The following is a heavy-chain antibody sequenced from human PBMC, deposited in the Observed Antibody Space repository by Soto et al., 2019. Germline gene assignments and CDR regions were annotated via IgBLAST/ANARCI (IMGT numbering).Heavy chain of an antibody. Sequence: QVQLVESGGGVVQPGRSLRLSCAASGFTFSSYAMHWVRQAPCQGLEWVAVISYDGSNKYYADSVKGRFTISRDNSKNTLYLQMNSLRSEDTAVYYCARDTASGYSSCWNWFDPWGQGTLVTFAS. CDR2: ISYDGSNK. V-gene: IGHV3-30-3*01. D-gene: IGHD6-19*01. CDR1: GFTFSSYA. J-gene: IGHJ5*02. CDR3: ARDTASGYSSCWNWFDP.